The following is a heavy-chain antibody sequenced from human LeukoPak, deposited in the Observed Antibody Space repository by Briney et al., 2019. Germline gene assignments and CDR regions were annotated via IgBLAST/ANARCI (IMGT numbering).Heavy chain of an antibody. Sequence: GGSLRLSCAASGFALSSHWMTWVRQAPGKGLEWVSAISGSGGSTYYADSVKGRFTISRDNSKNTLYLQMNSLRAEDTAVYYCAKGGSYFTYMDYYYYGMDVWGQGTTVTVSS. J-gene: IGHJ6*02. CDR2: ISGSGGST. D-gene: IGHD1-26*01. CDR3: AKGGSYFTYMDYYYYGMDV. CDR1: GFALSSHW. V-gene: IGHV3-23*01.